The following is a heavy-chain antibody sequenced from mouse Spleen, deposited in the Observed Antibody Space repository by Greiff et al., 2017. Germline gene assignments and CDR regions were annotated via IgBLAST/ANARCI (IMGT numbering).Heavy chain of an antibody. CDR2: INPSSGYT. CDR3: ARSHRLWTDAMDY. D-gene: IGHD6-5*01. J-gene: IGHJ4*01. CDR1: GYTFTSYW. V-gene: IGHV1-7*01. Sequence: VQLVESGAELAKPGASVKLSCKASGYTFTSYWMHWVKQRPGQGLEWIGYINPSSGYTKYNQKFKDKATLTADKSSSTAYMQLSSLTYEDSAVYYCARSHRLWTDAMDYWGQGTSVTGSS.